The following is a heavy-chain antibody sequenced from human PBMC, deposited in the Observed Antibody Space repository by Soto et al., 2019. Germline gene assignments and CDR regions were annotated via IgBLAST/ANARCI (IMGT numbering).Heavy chain of an antibody. V-gene: IGHV3-23*01. CDR1: GFTFSSHA. D-gene: IGHD3-10*01. Sequence: GGSLRLSCAASGFTFSSHAMSWVRQAPGRGLEWVSGISGSGGSTYYADSVKGRFTISRDNSKNTLYLQMNSLRAEDTAVYYCASRNYFASGSYYWYYFDYWSQGPLVTVSS. CDR2: ISGSGGST. CDR3: ASRNYFASGSYYWYYFDY. J-gene: IGHJ4*02.